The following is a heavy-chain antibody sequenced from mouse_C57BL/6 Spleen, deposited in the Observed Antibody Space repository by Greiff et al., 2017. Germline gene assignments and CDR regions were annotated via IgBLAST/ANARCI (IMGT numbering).Heavy chain of an antibody. CDR2: INPSTGGT. V-gene: IGHV1-42*01. D-gene: IGHD1-1*01. CDR3: ARGFYYGSSYWYFDV. Sequence: EVQLQQSGPELVKPGASVKISCKASGYSFTGYYMNWVKQSPEKSLEWIGEINPSTGGTTYNQKFKAKATVTVDKSSSTAYMQLKRLTSEDSAVYYCARGFYYGSSYWYFDVWGTGTTVTVSS. J-gene: IGHJ1*03. CDR1: GYSFTGYY.